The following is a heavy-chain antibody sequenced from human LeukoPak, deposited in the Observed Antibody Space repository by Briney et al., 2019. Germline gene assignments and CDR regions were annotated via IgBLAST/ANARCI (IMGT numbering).Heavy chain of an antibody. V-gene: IGHV3-43*01. CDR3: AKAAGGAARYYFDY. D-gene: IGHD6-6*01. J-gene: IGHJ4*02. CDR1: GFTFDDYT. CDR2: ISWDGGST. Sequence: GGSLRLSCAASGFTFDDYTMHWVRQAPGKGLEWVSLISWDGGSTYYADSVKGRFTISRDNSKNSLYLQMNSLRTEDTALYCCAKAAGGAARYYFDYWGQGTLVTVSS.